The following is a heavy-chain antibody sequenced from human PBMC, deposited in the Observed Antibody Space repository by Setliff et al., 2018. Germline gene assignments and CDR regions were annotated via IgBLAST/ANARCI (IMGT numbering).Heavy chain of an antibody. Sequence: PSETLSLTCTVSGGSISSGSYYWSWIRQPAGKGLEWIGHIYTSGSTNYNPSLKSRVTISIDTSKNQFSLKLSSVTAADTAVYHCARGKTFFGAFIRAFDIWSQGRMVTVSS. CDR3: ARGKTFFGAFIRAFDI. CDR1: GGSISSGSYY. J-gene: IGHJ3*02. D-gene: IGHD3-3*01. CDR2: IYTSGST. V-gene: IGHV4-61*09.